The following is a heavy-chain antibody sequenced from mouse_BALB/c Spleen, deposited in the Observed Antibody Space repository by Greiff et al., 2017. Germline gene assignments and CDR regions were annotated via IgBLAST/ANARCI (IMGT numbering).Heavy chain of an antibody. CDR2: ISSGGSYT. D-gene: IGHD4-1*01. CDR1: GFTFSSYA. Sequence: EVKLVESGGGLVKPGGSLKLSCAASGFTFSSYAMSWVRQTPEKRLEWVATISSGGSYTYYPDSVKGRFTISRDNAKNTLYLQMSSLRSEDTAMYYCARQTGTGYAMDYWGQGTSVTVSS. J-gene: IGHJ4*01. V-gene: IGHV5-9-3*01. CDR3: ARQTGTGYAMDY.